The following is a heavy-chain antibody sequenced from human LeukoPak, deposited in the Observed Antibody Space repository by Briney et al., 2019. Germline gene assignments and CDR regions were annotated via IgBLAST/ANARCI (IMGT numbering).Heavy chain of an antibody. CDR1: GGSISSSSYY. CDR3: ARDYYQGRVTVFDY. V-gene: IGHV4-39*07. Sequence: PSETLSLTCTVPGGSISSSSYYWGWIRQPPGKGLEWIGSIYYSGSTYYNPSLKSRVTISVDTSKNQFSLKLSSVTAADTAVYYCARDYYQGRVTVFDYWGQGTLVTVSS. J-gene: IGHJ4*02. CDR2: IYYSGST. D-gene: IGHD3/OR15-3a*01.